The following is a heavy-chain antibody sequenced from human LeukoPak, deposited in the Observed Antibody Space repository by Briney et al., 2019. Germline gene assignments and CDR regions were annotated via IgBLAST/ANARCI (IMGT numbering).Heavy chain of an antibody. Sequence: PSETLSLTCAVYGGSFSGYYWSWIRQPPGMGLEWIGEINHSGSTNYNPSLKSRVTISVDTSKNQFSLKLSSVTAADTAVYYCARHLGRWAAAGNGYFDYWGQGTLVTVSS. CDR1: GGSFSGYY. CDR3: ARHLGRWAAAGNGYFDY. CDR2: INHSGST. D-gene: IGHD6-13*01. V-gene: IGHV4-34*01. J-gene: IGHJ4*02.